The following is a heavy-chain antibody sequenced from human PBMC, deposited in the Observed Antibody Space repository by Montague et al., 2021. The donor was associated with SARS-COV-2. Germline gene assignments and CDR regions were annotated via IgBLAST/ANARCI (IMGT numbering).Heavy chain of an antibody. J-gene: IGHJ4*02. CDR3: VATYNGNWYYFDY. CDR1: GGSFSSGDSY. V-gene: IGHV4-39*01. D-gene: IGHD6-13*01. Sequence: SETLSLTCSVSGGSFSSGDSYWGWLRQAPGKGLEWIGYLHYAGSAYYXPSLRSRVTISADTSKNQFPLKLNSVTAADTAVYYCVATYNGNWYYFDYWGQGTLVTVSS. CDR2: LHYAGSA.